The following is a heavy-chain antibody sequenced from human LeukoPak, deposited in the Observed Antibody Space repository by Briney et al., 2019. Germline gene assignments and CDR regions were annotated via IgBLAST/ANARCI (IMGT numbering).Heavy chain of an antibody. CDR3: ARDRDYGSGSPTFDY. V-gene: IGHV4-30-4*01. D-gene: IGHD3-10*01. Sequence: SETLSLTCTVSGGSISSGDYYWSWLRQPPGKGLEWIGYIYYSGSTYYNPSLKSRVTISVDTSKNQFSLKLSSVTAADTAVYYCARDRDYGSGSPTFDYWGQGTLVTVSS. J-gene: IGHJ4*02. CDR1: GGSISSGDYY. CDR2: IYYSGST.